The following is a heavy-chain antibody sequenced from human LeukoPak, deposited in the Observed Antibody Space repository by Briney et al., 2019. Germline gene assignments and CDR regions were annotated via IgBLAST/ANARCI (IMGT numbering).Heavy chain of an antibody. V-gene: IGHV1-69*01. CDR1: GGTFNNFA. Sequence: SVKVSCKASGGTFNNFAFGWLRHAPGQGLEWLGGIIPIFGTANYAQKFQGRVTITADESTSTNYMELSSLRSEDTAVYYCARRPTGDDDFWSDHHALDHFDSWGQGTLVTVSS. CDR3: ARRPTGDDDFWSDHHALDHFDS. J-gene: IGHJ4*02. D-gene: IGHD3-3*01. CDR2: IIPIFGTA.